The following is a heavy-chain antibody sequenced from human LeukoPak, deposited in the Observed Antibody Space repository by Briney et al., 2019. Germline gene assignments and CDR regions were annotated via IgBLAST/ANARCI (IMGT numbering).Heavy chain of an antibody. CDR2: IYYSGSS. D-gene: IGHD2-2*01. CDR1: GDSISSGDYY. V-gene: IGHV4-30-4*08. CDR3: ARANDQVVPEYYFDY. Sequence: SETLSLTCIVSGDSISSGDYYWSWIRQPPGKGLEWIGYIYYSGSSYYNPSLKSRVTISVDTSKNQFSLKLSSVTAADTAVYYCARANDQVVPEYYFDYWGQGTLVTVSS. J-gene: IGHJ4*02.